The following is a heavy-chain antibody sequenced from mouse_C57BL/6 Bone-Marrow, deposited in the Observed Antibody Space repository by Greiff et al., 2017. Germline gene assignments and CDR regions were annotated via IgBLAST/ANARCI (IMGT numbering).Heavy chain of an antibody. CDR2: IRLKSDNYAT. CDR3: TGDLLWYPSCAY. V-gene: IGHV6-3*01. J-gene: IGHJ3*01. Sequence: EVKLVESGGGLVQPGGSMKLSCVASGFTFSNYWMNWVRQSPEKGLEWVAQIRLKSDNYATHYAESVKGRFTISRDDSKSSVYLQMNNLRAEDTGIYYCTGDLLWYPSCAYWGQGTLVTVSA. D-gene: IGHD2-1*01. CDR1: GFTFSNYW.